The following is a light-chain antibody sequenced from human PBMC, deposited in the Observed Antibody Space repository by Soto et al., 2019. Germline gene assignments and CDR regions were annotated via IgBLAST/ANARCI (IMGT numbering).Light chain of an antibody. CDR2: VVS. J-gene: IGLJ1*01. V-gene: IGLV2-14*01. CDR3: SLYTSSDTPYF. CDR1: SSDVGAYDY. Sequence: QSVLNQPASVSGSPGQSITISCTGTSSDVGAYDYVSWYQQHPDKAPKLIIFVVSNRPSGVSNRFSGSKSGNTASLTISELHAEDEADYYCSLYTSSDTPYFFGTGTKLTVL.